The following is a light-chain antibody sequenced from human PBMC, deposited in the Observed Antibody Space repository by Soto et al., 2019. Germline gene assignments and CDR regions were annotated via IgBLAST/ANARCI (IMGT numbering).Light chain of an antibody. CDR1: QTLSSGY. J-gene: IGKJ1*01. V-gene: IGKV3-20*01. Sequence: EIVLTQSPGTLSLSPGERATLSCRASQTLSSGYLAWYQQKPGQAPRILIYAASSRATGIPDRFSGSGSGTDFTLTISRLEPEDFAVYYCQQYDTSHRTFGQGTKVEI. CDR3: QQYDTSHRT. CDR2: AAS.